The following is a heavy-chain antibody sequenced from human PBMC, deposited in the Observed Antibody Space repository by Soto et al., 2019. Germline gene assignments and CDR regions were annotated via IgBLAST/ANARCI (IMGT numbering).Heavy chain of an antibody. J-gene: IGHJ4*02. CDR2: ISGSGGST. CDR1: GFTFDSYA. CDR3: AKDQESTSGWYGKFDY. V-gene: IGHV3-23*01. Sequence: EVQLLQSGGGLVQPGGSLRLSCAASGFTFDSYAMSWVRQAPGKGLEWVSEISGSGGSTYYADSVKGRFTISRDNSKNTVYLQMNSPRADDTAVYYCAKDQESTSGWYGKFDYWGQGTVVTVSS. D-gene: IGHD6-19*01.